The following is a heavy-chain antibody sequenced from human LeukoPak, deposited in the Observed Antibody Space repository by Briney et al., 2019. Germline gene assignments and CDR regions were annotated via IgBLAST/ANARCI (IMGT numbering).Heavy chain of an antibody. J-gene: IGHJ4*02. CDR2: ISAYNGNT. CDR1: GYTFTSYV. D-gene: IGHD3-10*01. CDR3: ARDESAYYYGSGTLAGYFDY. Sequence: ASVKVSCKASGYTFTSYVISWVRQAPGQGLEWMGWISAYNGNTNYAQKLQGRVTMTTDTSTSTAYMELRSLRSDDTAVYYCARDESAYYYGSGTLAGYFDYWGQGTLVTVSS. V-gene: IGHV1-18*01.